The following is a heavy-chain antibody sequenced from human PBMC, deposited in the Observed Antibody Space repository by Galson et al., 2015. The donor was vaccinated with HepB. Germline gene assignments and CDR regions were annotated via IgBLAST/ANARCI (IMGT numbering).Heavy chain of an antibody. CDR3: ARINEMGATTSAFDI. D-gene: IGHD1-26*01. CDR1: GFSLSTSGMC. Sequence: PALVKPTQTLTLPCTFSGFSLSTSGMCVSWIRQPPGKALEWLARIDWDDDKYYSTSLKTRLTISKDTSKNQVVLTMTSMDPVDTATYYCARINEMGATTSAFDIWGQGTMVTVSS. J-gene: IGHJ3*02. V-gene: IGHV2-70*11. CDR2: IDWDDDK.